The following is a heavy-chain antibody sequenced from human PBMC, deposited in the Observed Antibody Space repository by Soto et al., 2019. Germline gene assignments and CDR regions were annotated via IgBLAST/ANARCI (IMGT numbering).Heavy chain of an antibody. CDR3: GRQASGSYLDY. J-gene: IGHJ4*02. CDR2: IWYDGSDK. V-gene: IGHV3-33*01. CDR1: GFTFSSYG. Sequence: PGGSLRLSCAASGFTFSSYGMHWVRQAPGKGLEWVAIIWYDGSDKYYADSVKGRFTISRDNSKNTLYLQMNSLRVEDTAVYYCGRQASGSYLDYWGQGTLVTVSS. D-gene: IGHD3-10*01.